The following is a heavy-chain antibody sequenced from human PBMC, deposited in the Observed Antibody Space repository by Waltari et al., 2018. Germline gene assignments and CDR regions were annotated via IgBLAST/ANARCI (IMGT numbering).Heavy chain of an antibody. CDR3: ARYDYGGTKFDPGDAFDI. D-gene: IGHD4-17*01. CDR2: MNPNRGNT. CDR1: GYTFTSYD. J-gene: IGHJ3*02. V-gene: IGHV1-8*01. Sequence: QVQLVQSGAEVKKPGASVKVSCKASGYTFTSYDINWVRQATGQGLEWMGWMNPNRGNTGYAQKFQGRVTMTRNTSISTAYMELSSLRSEDTAVYYCARYDYGGTKFDPGDAFDIWGQGTMVTVSS.